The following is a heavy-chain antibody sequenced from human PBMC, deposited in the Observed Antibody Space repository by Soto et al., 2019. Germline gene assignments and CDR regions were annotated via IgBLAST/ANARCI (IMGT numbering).Heavy chain of an antibody. CDR2: IIGNSGTT. Sequence: VGSLRLSCVASGFSFSSYDMSWVRQAPGKGLEWVSFIIGNSGTTYYADSVKGRFTISRDNSKNTLYLQMSRLGAEDTAAYYCAKGSTYSFYFDHWGQGTLVTVS. D-gene: IGHD5-18*01. V-gene: IGHV3-23*01. CDR1: GFSFSSYD. CDR3: AKGSTYSFYFDH. J-gene: IGHJ4*01.